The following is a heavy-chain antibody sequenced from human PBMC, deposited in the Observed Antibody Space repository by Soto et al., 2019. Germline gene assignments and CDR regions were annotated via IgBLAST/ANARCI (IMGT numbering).Heavy chain of an antibody. CDR1: GYTFTTYG. V-gene: IGHV1-18*04. CDR2: ISPYNGTT. D-gene: IGHD1-1*01. CDR3: ARDGERDTGLKFYYYLHGMDA. Sequence: ASVKVSCKASGYTFTTYGISWVRQAPGQGLEWMGWISPYNGTTKYAEKFQGEMTMTTDTATGTAYMDLRSLRSDDTAGDYCARDGERDTGLKFYYYLHGMDAWGQGTRVTVSS. J-gene: IGHJ6*02.